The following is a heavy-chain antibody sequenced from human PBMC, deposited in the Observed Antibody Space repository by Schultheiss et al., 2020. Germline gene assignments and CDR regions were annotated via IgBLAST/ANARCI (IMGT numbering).Heavy chain of an antibody. CDR2: INSDGSST. V-gene: IGHV3-74*01. J-gene: IGHJ6*02. CDR3: ASTSCYSCGMDV. D-gene: IGHD2-2*01. Sequence: GGSLRLSCAASGFTFSIYWMHWVRQAPGKGLVWVSRINSDGSSTSYADSVKGRFTISRDNAKNTLYLQMNSLRAEDTAVYYCASTSCYSCGMDVWGQGTTVTVSS. CDR1: GFTFSIYW.